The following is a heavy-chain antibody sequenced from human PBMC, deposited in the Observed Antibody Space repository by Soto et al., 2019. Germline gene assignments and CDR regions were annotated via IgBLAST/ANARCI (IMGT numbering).Heavy chain of an antibody. CDR3: AREDSSGYLGYYYYGMDV. CDR2: ISSSGSTI. CDR1: GFTFSDYY. Sequence: GGSLRLSCAASGFTFSDYYMSWIRQAPGKGLEWVSYISSSGSTIYYADSVKGRFTISRDNAKNSLYLQMNSLRAEDTAVYYCAREDSSGYLGYYYYGMDVWGQGTTVTVSS. V-gene: IGHV3-11*01. D-gene: IGHD3-22*01. J-gene: IGHJ6*02.